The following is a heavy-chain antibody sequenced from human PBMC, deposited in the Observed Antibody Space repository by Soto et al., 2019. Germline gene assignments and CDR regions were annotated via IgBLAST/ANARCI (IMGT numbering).Heavy chain of an antibody. CDR3: ARGFYGFDY. V-gene: IGHV6-1*01. Sequence: SQTLSLTCAISGDSVSSNRVVWNWVRQSPSRGLEWLGRTYYRSQWYNNYAVSVKSRITINPYTSKNQFSLQLNSVTPEDTAVYYCARGFYGFDYWGQGTPVTVSS. CDR2: TYYRSQWYN. D-gene: IGHD3-10*01. J-gene: IGHJ4*02. CDR1: GDSVSSNRVV.